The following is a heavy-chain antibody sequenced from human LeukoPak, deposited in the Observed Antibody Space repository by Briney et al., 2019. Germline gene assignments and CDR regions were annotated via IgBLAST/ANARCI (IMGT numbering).Heavy chain of an antibody. D-gene: IGHD2-15*01. J-gene: IGHJ5*02. Sequence: SRRSLRLSCAASGFTFSSYGMHWVRQAPGKGLEWVAVISYDGSNKYYADSVKGRFTISRDNSKNTLYLQMNSLRAEDTAVYYCAKDQLHCSGGSCPLGWFDPWGQGTLVTVSS. V-gene: IGHV3-30*18. CDR2: ISYDGSNK. CDR1: GFTFSSYG. CDR3: AKDQLHCSGGSCPLGWFDP.